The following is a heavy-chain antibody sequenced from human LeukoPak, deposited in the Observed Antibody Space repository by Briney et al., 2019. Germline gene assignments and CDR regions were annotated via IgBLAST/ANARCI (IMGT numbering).Heavy chain of an antibody. D-gene: IGHD1-1*01. V-gene: IGHV3-23*01. CDR3: ARDRTYTWTFDY. CDR2: ISGSGDST. J-gene: IGHJ4*02. CDR1: GFTFSSYA. Sequence: GGSLRLSCAASGFTFSSYAMSWVRQAPGKGLEWVSSISGSGDSTYYADSVKGRFTISRDDSKNMMYLQMNSLRAEDTAVYYCARDRTYTWTFDYWGQGTLVTVSS.